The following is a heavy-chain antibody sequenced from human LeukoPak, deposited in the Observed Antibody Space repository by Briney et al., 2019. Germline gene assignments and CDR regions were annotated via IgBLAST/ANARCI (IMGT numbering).Heavy chain of an antibody. CDR1: GYTFTSYG. D-gene: IGHD3-22*01. J-gene: IGHJ2*01. Sequence: ASVKVSCKASGYTFTSYGISWVRQAPGQGLEWMGWISAHNGDTGYEEKLQGRVTMTTDTSTSTVYMELSSLRSEDTAVYYCARDPGDSSGYGRFDLWGRGTLVTVSS. V-gene: IGHV1-18*01. CDR2: ISAHNGDT. CDR3: ARDPGDSSGYGRFDL.